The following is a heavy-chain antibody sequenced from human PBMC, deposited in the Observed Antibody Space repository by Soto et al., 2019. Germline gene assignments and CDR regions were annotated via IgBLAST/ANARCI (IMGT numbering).Heavy chain of an antibody. D-gene: IGHD2-2*01. J-gene: IGHJ6*02. CDR3: AIRAVLVPVAMLECLYYYGMDV. CDR2: INPNSGGT. CDR1: GYTFTGYY. Sequence: APVKVSCKASGYTFTGYYKHWVRQAPRQGLEWMGWINPNSGGTNYAQKFQGWVTMTRDTSISTAYMELSRLRSDDTAVYYCAIRAVLVPVAMLECLYYYGMDVWGQGTSVTVSS. V-gene: IGHV1-2*04.